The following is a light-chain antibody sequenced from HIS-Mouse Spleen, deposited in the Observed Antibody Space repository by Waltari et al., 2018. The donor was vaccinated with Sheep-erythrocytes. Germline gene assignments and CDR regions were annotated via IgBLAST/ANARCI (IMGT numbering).Light chain of an antibody. Sequence: QSALTQPRSVSGSSGQSVTISRTGTSSDVGVYNYVPWYQQHPGKAPKLMIYDVGKRPSGVPYRFSGSKSGNTASLTISGLQAEDEADYYCCSYAGSYNHVFATGTKVTVL. CDR3: CSYAGSYNHV. J-gene: IGLJ1*01. CDR1: SSDVGVYNY. V-gene: IGLV2-11*01. CDR2: DVG.